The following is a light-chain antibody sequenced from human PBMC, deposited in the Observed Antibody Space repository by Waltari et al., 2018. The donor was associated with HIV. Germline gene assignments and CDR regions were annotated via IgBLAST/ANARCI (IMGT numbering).Light chain of an antibody. CDR1: SSNIGTGYD. CDR2: ANG. J-gene: IGLJ2*01. Sequence: QSVLTQPPSVSGAPGQRVTISCSGSSSNIGTGYDVQWYQQLPGTAPKLLMYANGDRPSGVPDRFSGSKSGTSASLAITGLQAEDEADYYCQSYDSSLSSVVFGGGTKLTVL. CDR3: QSYDSSLSSVV. V-gene: IGLV1-40*01.